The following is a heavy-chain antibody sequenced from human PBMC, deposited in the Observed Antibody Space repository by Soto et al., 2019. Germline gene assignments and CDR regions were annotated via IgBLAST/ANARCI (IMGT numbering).Heavy chain of an antibody. CDR3: ARGRRQQLVRTAYDWFDP. J-gene: IGHJ5*02. Sequence: PSETLSLTCAVYGGSFNAYYWNWIRQPPGKGLEWIGEINYSGSTNYNPSLKSRVTISVDTSMNQFSLNLSSVTAADTAVYYCARGRRQQLVRTAYDWFDPWGQGTLVTVSS. CDR1: GGSFNAYY. V-gene: IGHV4-34*01. D-gene: IGHD6-13*01. CDR2: INYSGST.